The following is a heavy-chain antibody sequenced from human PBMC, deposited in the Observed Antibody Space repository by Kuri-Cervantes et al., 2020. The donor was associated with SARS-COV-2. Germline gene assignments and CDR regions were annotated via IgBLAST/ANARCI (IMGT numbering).Heavy chain of an antibody. Sequence: GESLKISCAASGFTFSGYWMTWVRQAPGKGLEWVANIKEDGSQRYYVDSVKGRFTISRDNANSSLYLQMNSLRAEDTAVYYCASAFGGAWYYVFDYWGQGTLVTVSS. V-gene: IGHV3-7*01. D-gene: IGHD2-21*02. CDR1: GFTFSGYW. J-gene: IGHJ4*02. CDR3: ASAFGGAWYYVFDY. CDR2: IKEDGSQR.